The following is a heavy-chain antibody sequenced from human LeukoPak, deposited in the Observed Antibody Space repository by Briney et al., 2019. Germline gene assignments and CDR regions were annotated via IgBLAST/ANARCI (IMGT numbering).Heavy chain of an antibody. V-gene: IGHV1-69*05. CDR3: ARFIAAALDY. D-gene: IGHD6-13*01. CDR2: IIPIFGTA. Sequence: ASVKVSCKASGGTFSSYAISWVRQAPGQGLEWMGGIIPIFGTANYAQKFQGRVTMTTDTSTSTAYMELRSLRSDDTAVYYCARFIAAALDYWGQGTLVTVSS. J-gene: IGHJ4*02. CDR1: GGTFSSYA.